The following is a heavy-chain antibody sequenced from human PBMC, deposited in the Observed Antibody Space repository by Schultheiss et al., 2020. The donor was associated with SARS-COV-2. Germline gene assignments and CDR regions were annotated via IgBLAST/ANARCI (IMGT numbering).Heavy chain of an antibody. D-gene: IGHD2-2*01. V-gene: IGHV3-23*01. Sequence: GGSLRLSCAASGFTFSDYYMSWIRQAPGKGLEWVSAISGSGGSTYYADSVMGRFTISRDNSKNTLYLQMNSLRAEDTAVYYCAKDLRVGCSSTSCPGGQLCGPWGQGTLVTVSS. J-gene: IGHJ4*02. CDR1: GFTFSDYY. CDR3: AKDLRVGCSSTSCPGGQLCGP. CDR2: ISGSGGST.